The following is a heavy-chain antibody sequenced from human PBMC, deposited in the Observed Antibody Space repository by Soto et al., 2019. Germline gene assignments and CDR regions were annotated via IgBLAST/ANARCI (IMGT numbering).Heavy chain of an antibody. V-gene: IGHV4-31*03. J-gene: IGHJ3*02. CDR1: GGSISRVGYY. D-gene: IGHD4-17*01. Sequence: SETLSLTCTVSGGSISRVGYYWNWIRQHPGKDLEWVGYISYSGITHHNPSLKSRVTISVDTSKNQFSLKLSSVTAADTAVYYCARRYGYAFAIWGKGTMVTVSS. CDR2: ISYSGIT. CDR3: ARRYGYAFAI.